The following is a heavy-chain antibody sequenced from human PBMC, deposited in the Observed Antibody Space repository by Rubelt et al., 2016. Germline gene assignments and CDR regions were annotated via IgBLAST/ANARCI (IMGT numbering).Heavy chain of an antibody. CDR2: ISGSSGTI. Sequence: RGYNMNWVRQAPGKGLEWVSYISGSSGTIYYADSVEGRFTISRDNAKNTLYLQMNSLRAEDTAVYYCAVGWESLNNWGQGTLVTVSS. CDR1: RGYN. D-gene: IGHD1-26*01. CDR3: AVGWESLNN. V-gene: IGHV3-48*04. J-gene: IGHJ4*02.